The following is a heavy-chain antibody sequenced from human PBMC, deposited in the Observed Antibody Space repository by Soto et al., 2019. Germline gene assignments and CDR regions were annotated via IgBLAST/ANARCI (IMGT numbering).Heavy chain of an antibody. D-gene: IGHD4-17*01. CDR2: IYYSGST. J-gene: IGHJ3*02. CDR1: GGSISSYY. Sequence: SETLSLTCTVSGGSISSYYWSWIRQPPGKGLEWIGYIYYSGSTNYNPSLKSRVTISVDTSKNQFSLKLSSVTAADTAVYYCARQYGDSDAFDIWGQGTMVTVSS. CDR3: ARQYGDSDAFDI. V-gene: IGHV4-59*08.